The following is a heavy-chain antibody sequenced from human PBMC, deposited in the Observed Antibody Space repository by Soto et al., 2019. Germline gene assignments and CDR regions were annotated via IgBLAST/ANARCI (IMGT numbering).Heavy chain of an antibody. V-gene: IGHV4-39*01. D-gene: IGHD5-18*01. CDR3: ARRAMVTGAGYYYYYGMDV. CDR1: GGSISSSSYY. CDR2: IYYSGST. J-gene: IGHJ6*02. Sequence: SETLSLTCTVSGGSISSSSYYWGWIRQPPGKGLEWIGSIYYSGSTYYNPSLKSRVTISVDTYKNQFSLKLSSVTAADTAVYYCARRAMVTGAGYYYYYGMDVWGQGTTVT.